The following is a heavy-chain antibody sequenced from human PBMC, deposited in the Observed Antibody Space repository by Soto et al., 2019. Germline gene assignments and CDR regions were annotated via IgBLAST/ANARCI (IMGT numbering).Heavy chain of an antibody. CDR1: GGSISSYY. CDR3: ARDLTYGY. V-gene: IGHV4-59*01. J-gene: IGHJ4*02. D-gene: IGHD2-8*01. CDR2: ICYSGST. Sequence: SETLSLTCTVSGGSISSYYWSWIRQPPGKGLEWIGYICYSGSTNYNPSLKSRVTISVDTSKNQFSLKLSSVTAADTAVYYCARDLTYGYWGQGTLVTVSS.